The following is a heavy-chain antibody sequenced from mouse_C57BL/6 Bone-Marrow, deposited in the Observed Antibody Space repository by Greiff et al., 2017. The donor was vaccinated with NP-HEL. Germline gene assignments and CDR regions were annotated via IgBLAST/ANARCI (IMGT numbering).Heavy chain of an antibody. CDR2: ISGGGGNT. J-gene: IGHJ1*03. CDR3: ARRYGSSHWYFDV. Sequence: DVKLVESGGGLVKPGGSLKLSCAASGFTFSSYTMSWVRQTPEKRLEWVATISGGGGNTYYPDSVKGRFTISRDNAKNTLYLQRSSLRSEDAALDYCARRYGSSHWYFDVWGTGTTVTVSS. D-gene: IGHD1-1*01. V-gene: IGHV5-9*01. CDR1: GFTFSSYT.